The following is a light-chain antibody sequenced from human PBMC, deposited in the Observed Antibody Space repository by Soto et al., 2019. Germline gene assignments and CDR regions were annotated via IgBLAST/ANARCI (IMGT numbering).Light chain of an antibody. CDR2: KAS. Sequence: DIQMTQSPSSLSASVGDRVTITCRASQTTSSWLAWYQQKPGKAPKLLIYKASTLKSGVPSRFSGSGSGTEFTLTISSLQPDDFATYYCQHYSSYSEAFGQGTKVDI. V-gene: IGKV1-5*03. J-gene: IGKJ1*01. CDR1: QTTSSW. CDR3: QHYSSYSEA.